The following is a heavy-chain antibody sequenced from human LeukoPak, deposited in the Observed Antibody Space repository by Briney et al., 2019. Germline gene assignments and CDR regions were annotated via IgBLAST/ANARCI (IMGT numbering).Heavy chain of an antibody. CDR3: ARLSSSTSHDQQTYYYYYYMDV. J-gene: IGHJ6*03. Sequence: PGGSLRLSCAASGFTFSSYAMHWVRQAPGKGLEYVSAISSNGGSTYYANSVKGRFTISRDNSKNTLYLQMGSLRAEDMAVYYCARLSSSTSHDQQTYYYYYYMDVWGKGTTVTISS. CDR2: ISSNGGST. D-gene: IGHD2-2*01. V-gene: IGHV3-64*01. CDR1: GFTFSSYA.